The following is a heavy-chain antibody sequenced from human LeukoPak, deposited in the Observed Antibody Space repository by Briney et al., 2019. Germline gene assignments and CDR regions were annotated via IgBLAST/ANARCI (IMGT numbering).Heavy chain of an antibody. Sequence: GGSLGLSCAASGFTFSSYAMHWVRQAPGKGLEWVAVISYDGSNKYYADSVKGRFTISRDNSKNTLYLQMNSLRAEDTAVYYCARDTGRYFDSYFDYWGQGTLVTVSS. CDR2: ISYDGSNK. D-gene: IGHD3-9*01. V-gene: IGHV3-30*04. J-gene: IGHJ4*02. CDR3: ARDTGRYFDSYFDY. CDR1: GFTFSSYA.